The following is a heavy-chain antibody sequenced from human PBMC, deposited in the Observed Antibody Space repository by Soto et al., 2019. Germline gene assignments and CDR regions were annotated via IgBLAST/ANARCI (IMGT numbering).Heavy chain of an antibody. CDR2: ISWNSGSI. CDR1: GFTFDDYA. Sequence: GGSLRLSCAASGFTFDDYAMHWVRQAPGKGLEWVSGISWNSGSIGYADSVKGRFTISRDNAKNSLYLQMNSLRAEDTALYYCAKDVYYGSGSYGLDYWGQGTLVTVSS. CDR3: AKDVYYGSGSYGLDY. J-gene: IGHJ4*02. V-gene: IGHV3-9*01. D-gene: IGHD3-10*01.